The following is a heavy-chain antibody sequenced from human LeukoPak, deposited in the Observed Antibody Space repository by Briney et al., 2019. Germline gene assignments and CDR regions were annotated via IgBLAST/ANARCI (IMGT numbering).Heavy chain of an antibody. CDR3: ARGAAVGTSRFDY. D-gene: IGHD6-13*01. CDR1: GFTFSDYY. Sequence: GGSLRLSCAASGFTFSDYYMSWIRQAPGKGLEWVSYISSSGSTIYYADSVRGRFTISRDSAKDSLYLQMNSLRAEDTAVYYCARGAAVGTSRFDYWGQGTLVTVSS. CDR2: ISSSGSTI. V-gene: IGHV3-11*04. J-gene: IGHJ4*02.